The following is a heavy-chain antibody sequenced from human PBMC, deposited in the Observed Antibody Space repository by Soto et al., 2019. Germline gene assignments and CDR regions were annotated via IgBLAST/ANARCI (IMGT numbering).Heavy chain of an antibody. CDR1: GFTFSTSW. CDR2: IKEDGSEK. D-gene: IGHD3-10*01. CDR3: ARADYYGDPGSY. J-gene: IGHJ4*02. Sequence: GGSLRLSCAASGFTFSTSWMSWVRQAPGKGLEWVANIKEDGSEKYYVDSVKGRFTISRDRAKNSLYLQMNSLGADDTAVYYCARADYYGDPGSYWGQGTLVTVSS. V-gene: IGHV3-7*01.